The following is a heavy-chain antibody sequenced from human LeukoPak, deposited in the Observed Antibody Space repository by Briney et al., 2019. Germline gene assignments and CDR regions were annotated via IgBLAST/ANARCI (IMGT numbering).Heavy chain of an antibody. CDR1: GFTVSSNY. Sequence: TGGSLRLSCAASGFTVSSNYMSWVRQAPGKGLEWVSVIYSGGSTYYADSVKGRFAISRDNSYNTVSLQMNSLRDEDTGVYYCAKGLRTGVGPYMGYHYYMDVWGKGATVTVSS. V-gene: IGHV3-53*01. CDR2: IYSGGST. CDR3: AKGLRTGVGPYMGYHYYMDV. D-gene: IGHD3-16*01. J-gene: IGHJ6*03.